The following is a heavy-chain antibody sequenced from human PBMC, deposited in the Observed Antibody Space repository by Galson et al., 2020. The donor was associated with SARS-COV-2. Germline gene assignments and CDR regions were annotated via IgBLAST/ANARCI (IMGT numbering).Heavy chain of an antibody. CDR1: GYSISSGYY. CDR2: IYHSGST. J-gene: IGHJ4*02. D-gene: IGHD2-2*02. Sequence: SETLSLTCTVSGYSISSGYYWGWIRQPPGKGLEWIGSIYHSGSTYYNPSLKSRVTISVDTSKNQFSLKLSSVTAADTAVYYCARGDQLLYGGSSYDYWGQGTLVTVSS. V-gene: IGHV4-38-2*02. CDR3: ARGDQLLYGGSSYDY.